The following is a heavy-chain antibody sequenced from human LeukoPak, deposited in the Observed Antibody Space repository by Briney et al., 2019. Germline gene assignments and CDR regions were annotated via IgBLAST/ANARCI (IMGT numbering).Heavy chain of an antibody. CDR1: GGSISSYY. CDR2: IYYSGNT. D-gene: IGHD6-19*01. J-gene: IGHJ4*02. V-gene: IGHV4-39*01. CDR3: ARHDAAAVVEY. Sequence: PSETLSLTCTVSGGSISSYYWGWIRQAPGKGLEWIGSIYYSGNTYYNPSLKSRVTISVDTSKNQFSLELRSVIAAVYYCARHDAAAVVEYWGQGTLVTVSS.